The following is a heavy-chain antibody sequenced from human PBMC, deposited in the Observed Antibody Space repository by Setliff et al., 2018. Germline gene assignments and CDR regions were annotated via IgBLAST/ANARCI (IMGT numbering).Heavy chain of an antibody. CDR2: IHTGST. J-gene: IGHJ4*02. CDR3: ARGISTVSWTPKY. V-gene: IGHV4-4*08. Sequence: LSLTCTVSGGSTSSDIWSWIRQPPGKGLEWIGQIHTGSTNYNPSLRSRVTISVDMSKNQFSLKLNSVTAADTAVYYCARGISTVSWTPKYWGQGTLVPSPQ. D-gene: IGHD2-2*01. CDR1: GGSTSSDI.